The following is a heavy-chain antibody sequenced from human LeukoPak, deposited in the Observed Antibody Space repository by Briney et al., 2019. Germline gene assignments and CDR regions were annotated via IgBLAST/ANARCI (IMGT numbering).Heavy chain of an antibody. CDR3: AREWKYFDY. CDR2: IYSGGTT. Sequence: PGGSLRLSCAASGFIVSNNYMSWVRQAPGKGLEWVSVIYSGGTTYYADSVKGRFTMSRDKSKNTLYLQMNSLRAEDTAVYYCAREWKYFDYWGQGTLVTVSS. CDR1: GFIVSNNY. V-gene: IGHV3-53*01. D-gene: IGHD5-12*01. J-gene: IGHJ4*02.